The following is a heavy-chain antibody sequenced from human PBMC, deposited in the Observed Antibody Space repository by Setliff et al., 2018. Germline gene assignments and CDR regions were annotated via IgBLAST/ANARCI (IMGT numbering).Heavy chain of an antibody. V-gene: IGHV4-4*08. J-gene: IGHJ4*02. CDR2: IYSSGST. CDR1: GGSISSDY. CDR3: ARGFDVCGGGACYTDGPYYFDY. D-gene: IGHD2-21*02. Sequence: SETLSLTCTVSGGSISSDYWSWIRQPPGKGLEWIGYIYSSGSTKYNPSLKSRVTISVDTSKNQFSLKLNSVTAADTAIYYCARGFDVCGGGACYTDGPYYFDYWGLGTLVTVSS.